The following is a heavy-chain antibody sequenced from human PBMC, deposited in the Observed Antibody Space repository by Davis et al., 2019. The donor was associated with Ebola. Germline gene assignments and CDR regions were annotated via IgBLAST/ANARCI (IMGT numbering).Heavy chain of an antibody. CDR3: ARVWAGYSGSDY. Sequence: ESLKISCAASGFTFSDYYMSWIRQAPGKGLEWIGFIYYTGSTNYNPSLKSRVTISVDASKNQFSLKLTSVTAADTAVYYCARVWAGYSGSDYWGQGTLVTISS. D-gene: IGHD3/OR15-3a*01. V-gene: IGHV4-59*01. J-gene: IGHJ4*02. CDR1: GFTFSDYY. CDR2: IYYTGST.